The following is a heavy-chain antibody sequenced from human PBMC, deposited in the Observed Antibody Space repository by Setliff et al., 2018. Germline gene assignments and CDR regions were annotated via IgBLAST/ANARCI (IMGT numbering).Heavy chain of an antibody. Sequence: KPSETLSLTCAVYGDSFSDYYWSWIRQPPGQGLEWIEEINHSGHTNYSPSLRSRVTMSVDTSKKQLSLKLSSVTAADTAVYYCRFRSGYYKNDYWGRGTLVTVSS. CDR2: INHSGHT. D-gene: IGHD3-3*01. J-gene: IGHJ4*02. CDR3: RFRSGYYKNDY. V-gene: IGHV4-34*01. CDR1: GDSFSDYY.